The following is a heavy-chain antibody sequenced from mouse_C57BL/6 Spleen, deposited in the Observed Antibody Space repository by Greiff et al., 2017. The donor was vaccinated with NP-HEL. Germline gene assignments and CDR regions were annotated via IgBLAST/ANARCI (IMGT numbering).Heavy chain of an antibody. Sequence: QVQLQQPGAELVTPGASVKLSCKASGYTFTSYWMHWVKQRPGQGLEWIGEIDPSDSYTNYNQKFKGKSTLTVDKSSSTAYMQLSSLTSEDSAVYYCARPYYYGTWFAYWGQGTLVTVSA. V-gene: IGHV1-69*01. CDR1: GYTFTSYW. CDR3: ARPYYYGTWFAY. D-gene: IGHD1-1*01. J-gene: IGHJ3*01. CDR2: IDPSDSYT.